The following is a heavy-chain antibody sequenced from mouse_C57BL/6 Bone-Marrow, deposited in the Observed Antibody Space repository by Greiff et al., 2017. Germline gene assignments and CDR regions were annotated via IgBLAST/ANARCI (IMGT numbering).Heavy chain of an antibody. CDR3: ARLGYYGSSYNFDY. V-gene: IGHV1-61*01. Sequence: VQLQQPGAELVRPGSSVKLSCKASGYTFTSYWMDWVKQRPGQGLEWIGNIYPSDSETHYNQQFKDKATLTVDKSSSTAYMQLSSLTSEDSAVYYCARLGYYGSSYNFDYWGQGTTLTVSS. CDR2: IYPSDSET. D-gene: IGHD1-1*01. J-gene: IGHJ2*01. CDR1: GYTFTSYW.